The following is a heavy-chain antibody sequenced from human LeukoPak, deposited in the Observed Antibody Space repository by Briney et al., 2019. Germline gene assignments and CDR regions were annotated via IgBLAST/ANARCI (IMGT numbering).Heavy chain of an antibody. CDR1: GFTFSSYS. CDR2: ISSSSSYI. D-gene: IGHD3-22*01. J-gene: IGHJ3*02. CDR3: ARNGMIVVAASGDAFDI. Sequence: GRSLRLSCAASGFTFSSYSMNWVRQAPGKGLEWVSSISSSSSYIYYADSVKGRFTISRDNAKNSLYLQMNSLRAEDTAVYYCARNGMIVVAASGDAFDIWGQGTMVTVSS. V-gene: IGHV3-21*01.